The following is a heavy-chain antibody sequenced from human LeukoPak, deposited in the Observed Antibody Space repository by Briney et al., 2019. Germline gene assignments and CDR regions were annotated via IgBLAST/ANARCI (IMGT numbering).Heavy chain of an antibody. J-gene: IGHJ4*02. D-gene: IGHD3-9*01. Sequence: GGSLRLSCAASGFTFSDYYMSWIRQAPGKGLEWVSYISSSGSTIYYADSVKGRFTISRDNAKNSLYLQMNSLRAEDTAVYYCARDRERDILTGYSFDYWGQGTLVTVSS. CDR2: ISSSGSTI. CDR1: GFTFSDYY. V-gene: IGHV3-11*01. CDR3: ARDRERDILTGYSFDY.